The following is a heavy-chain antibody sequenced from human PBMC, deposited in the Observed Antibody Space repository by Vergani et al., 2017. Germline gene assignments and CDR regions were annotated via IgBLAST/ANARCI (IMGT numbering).Heavy chain of an antibody. Sequence: EVQLVESGGGIVKPGGSLRLSCVASGFSFRNAWMNWVRRTPGKGLEWVGRIKSTFDRGTTDYAAAVKGRFTISRDDSKNTLFLQMNSLRAEDTAVYYCARESVSFGGVIVTPYYYYGMDVWGQGTTVTVSS. J-gene: IGHJ6*02. CDR3: ARESVSFGGVIVTPYYYYGMDV. D-gene: IGHD3-16*02. CDR1: GFSFRNAW. V-gene: IGHV3-15*07. CDR2: IKSTFDRGTT.